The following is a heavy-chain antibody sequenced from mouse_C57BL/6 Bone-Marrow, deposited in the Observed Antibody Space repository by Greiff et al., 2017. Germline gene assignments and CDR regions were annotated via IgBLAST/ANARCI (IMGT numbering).Heavy chain of an antibody. J-gene: IGHJ2*01. D-gene: IGHD1-1*01. CDR2: INPNNGGT. CDR1: GYTFTDYY. Sequence: EVQLQQSGPELVKPGASVKISCKASGYTFTDYYMNWVKQSPGKSLEWIGDINPNNGGTSYNQKLKGKATLTVDKSSSTAYMWLRSLTSEDSAVYYCARDYYGSSWYFDYWGQGTILTVSA. CDR3: ARDYYGSSWYFDY. V-gene: IGHV1-26*01.